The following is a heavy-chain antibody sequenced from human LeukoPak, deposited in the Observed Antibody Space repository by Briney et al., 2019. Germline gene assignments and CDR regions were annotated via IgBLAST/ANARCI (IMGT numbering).Heavy chain of an antibody. D-gene: IGHD3-22*01. J-gene: IGHJ4*02. CDR3: AREDSSGYLDY. CDR1: GGSISSYY. V-gene: IGHV4-59*01. CDR2: IYYSGST. Sequence: SETLSLTCTVSGGSISSYYWSWIRQPPGKGLEWIGYIYYSGSTNYNPSLKSRVTISVDTSKNQFSLKLSSVIAADTAVYYCAREDSSGYLDYWGQGTLVTVSS.